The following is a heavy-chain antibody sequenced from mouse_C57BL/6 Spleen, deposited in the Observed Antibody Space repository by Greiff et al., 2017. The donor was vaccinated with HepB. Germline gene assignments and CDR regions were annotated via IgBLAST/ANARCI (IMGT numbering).Heavy chain of an antibody. CDR3: ALTTVVATGAMDY. J-gene: IGHJ4*01. CDR2: IYPRSGNT. CDR1: GYTFTSYG. Sequence: QVQLQQSGAELARPGASVKLSCKASGYTFTSYGISWVKQRTGQGLEWIGEIYPRSGNTYYNEKFKGKATLTADKSSSTAYMELRSLTSEDAAVYFCALTTVVATGAMDYWGQGTSVTVSS. D-gene: IGHD1-1*01. V-gene: IGHV1-81*01.